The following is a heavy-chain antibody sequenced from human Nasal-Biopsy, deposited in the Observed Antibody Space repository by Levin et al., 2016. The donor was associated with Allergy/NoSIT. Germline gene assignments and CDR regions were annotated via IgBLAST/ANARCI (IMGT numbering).Heavy chain of an antibody. J-gene: IGHJ5*02. CDR1: GYTFATYY. CDR2: INPGSGST. CDR3: AISSDENYGLPGPNSHWFDP. D-gene: IGHD3-10*01. V-gene: IGHV1-46*01. Sequence: ASVKVSCKASGYTFATYYIHWVRQAPGQGLEWMGIINPGSGSTTYAQTFQGRVIMTRDTSTSTVYMTLRSLTSDDTAVYYCAISSDENYGLPGPNSHWFDPWGQGTLVTVSS.